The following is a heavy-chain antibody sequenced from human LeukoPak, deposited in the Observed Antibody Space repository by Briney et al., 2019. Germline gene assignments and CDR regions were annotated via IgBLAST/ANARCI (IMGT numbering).Heavy chain of an antibody. CDR1: GGSISSDTYY. CDR3: AIGKWELLRGSWFDP. D-gene: IGHD1-26*01. J-gene: IGHJ5*02. Sequence: PSETLSLTCTVSGGSISSDTYYWGWIRQPPGKGLEWIGNIYYTGSIYYSPSLKSRVTISVDTSKNQFSLKLTSVTAADTALYYCAIGKWELLRGSWFDPWGQGTLVTVSS. CDR2: IYYTGSI. V-gene: IGHV4-39*01.